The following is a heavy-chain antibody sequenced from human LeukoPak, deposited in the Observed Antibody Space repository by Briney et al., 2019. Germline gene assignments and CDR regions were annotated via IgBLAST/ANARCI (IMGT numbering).Heavy chain of an antibody. CDR1: GFTFSSYW. D-gene: IGHD1-26*01. J-gene: IGHJ4*02. CDR3: ARLEWELRY. CDR2: IKQDGSEK. Sequence: PGGSLRLSCAASGFTFSSYWMTWVRQPPGKGLEWVANIKQDGSEKYYVDSVKGRFTIPKDNAKNSLYLQMNSLRAEDTAVYYCARLEWELRYWGQGTLVTVSS. V-gene: IGHV3-7*01.